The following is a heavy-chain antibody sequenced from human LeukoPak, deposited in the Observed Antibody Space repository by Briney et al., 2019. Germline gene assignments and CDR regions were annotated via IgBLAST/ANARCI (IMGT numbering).Heavy chain of an antibody. CDR3: ARPVAGPYYFDY. V-gene: IGHV5-51*01. CDR1: GYSFTSYW. D-gene: IGHD6-19*01. J-gene: IGHJ4*02. CDR2: FYPGDADT. Sequence: GESLKISCKGSGYSFTSYWIGWVRQMPGKGLEWMGLFYPGDADTRYSPSFQGQVTISVDKSISTAYLQWSSLKASDTAMYYCARPVAGPYYFDYWGQGTLVTVSS.